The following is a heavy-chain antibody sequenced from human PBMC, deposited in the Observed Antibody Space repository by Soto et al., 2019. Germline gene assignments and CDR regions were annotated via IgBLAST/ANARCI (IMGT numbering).Heavy chain of an antibody. CDR1: GFTFRSFT. D-gene: IGHD6-13*01. V-gene: IGHV3-21*01. Sequence: PGGSLRLSCAASGFTFRSFTMNWVRQAPGKGLEWVSTISSNSAYIYYTDALRGRFTISRDNAENSLHLQMSSLRAEDTAVYYCTRDASRDSSARGWFDPWGPGTLVTVS. CDR3: TRDASRDSSARGWFDP. J-gene: IGHJ5*02. CDR2: ISSNSAYI.